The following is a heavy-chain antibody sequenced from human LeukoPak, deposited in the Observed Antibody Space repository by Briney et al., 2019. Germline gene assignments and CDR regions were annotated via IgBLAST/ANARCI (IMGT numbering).Heavy chain of an antibody. J-gene: IGHJ4*02. V-gene: IGHV3-23*01. Sequence: GGSLRLSCAASGFTFSSYAMSWVRQAPGKGLEWVSAISGSGGSTYYADSVKGRFTISRDNSKNTLYLQMNSLRAEDTAVYYCARGRLGYYDSSGYPYYFDYWGQGTLVTVSS. CDR1: GFTFSSYA. CDR2: ISGSGGST. D-gene: IGHD3-22*01. CDR3: ARGRLGYYDSSGYPYYFDY.